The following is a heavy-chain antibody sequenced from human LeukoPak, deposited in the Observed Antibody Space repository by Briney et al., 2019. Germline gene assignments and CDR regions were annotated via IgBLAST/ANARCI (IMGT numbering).Heavy chain of an antibody. CDR3: ASPTSYFACTGLHFDF. CDR1: GGTFSRLA. J-gene: IGHJ4*02. D-gene: IGHD2-8*02. CDR2: IVPSFGTT. V-gene: IGHV1-69*06. Sequence: ASVKVSCKASGGTFSRLAISWVRQAPGLGLEWMGRIVPSFGTTNYAQNFQGRVTIAADKSTSTAYMELSSLKSEDTAIYFCASPTSYFACTGLHFDFWGQGTLVTVSS.